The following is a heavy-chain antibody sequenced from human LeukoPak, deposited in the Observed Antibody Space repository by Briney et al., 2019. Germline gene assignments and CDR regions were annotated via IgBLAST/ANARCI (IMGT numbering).Heavy chain of an antibody. CDR3: ARSGPDALYCSGGSCYSIAFDI. V-gene: IGHV2-70*04. Sequence: SGPALVKPPQTLTLTCTFSGFSLGTGGMRVSGIRQPPGKALEWLSRIDWDEDKFYSTSLKTRLTISKDPSKNQVVLTMTNMDPVDTATYYCARSGPDALYCSGGSCYSIAFDIWGQGTMVTVSS. CDR1: GFSLGTGGMR. CDR2: IDWDEDK. D-gene: IGHD2-15*01. J-gene: IGHJ3*02.